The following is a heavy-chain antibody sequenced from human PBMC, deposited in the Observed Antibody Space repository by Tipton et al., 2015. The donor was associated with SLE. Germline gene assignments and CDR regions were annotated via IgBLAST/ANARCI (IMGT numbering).Heavy chain of an antibody. V-gene: IGHV4-61*09. D-gene: IGHD5-18*01. Sequence: TLSLTCTVSGGSISSGSDFWTWIRQPAGKGLEWIGYIFTSGTTKYNPSLQSRVTISVDTSKNQFSLKLSSVTAADTAVYYCARGPQRGYSYGPDYWGQGTLVTVSS. CDR3: ARGPQRGYSYGPDY. J-gene: IGHJ4*02. CDR1: GGSISSGSDF. CDR2: IFTSGTT.